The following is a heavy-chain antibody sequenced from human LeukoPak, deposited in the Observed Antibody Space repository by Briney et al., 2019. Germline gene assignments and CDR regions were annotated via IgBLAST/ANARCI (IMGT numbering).Heavy chain of an antibody. V-gene: IGHV4-39*02. CDR3: ARDKIAVPGPAFDY. D-gene: IGHD6-19*01. CDR1: GGSISSSAYY. J-gene: IGHJ4*02. CDR2: IDYTGST. Sequence: PSETLSLTCTVSGGSISSSAYYWAWIRQPPGKGLEWIGSIDYTGSTYYNPSLKSRVTISADTSKNQFSLKVNSVTAADAAVFYCARDKIAVPGPAFDYWGQGTLVTVSS.